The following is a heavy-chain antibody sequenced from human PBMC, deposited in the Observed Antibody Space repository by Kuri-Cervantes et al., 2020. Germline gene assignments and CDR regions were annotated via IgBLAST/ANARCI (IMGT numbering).Heavy chain of an antibody. J-gene: IGHJ5*02. D-gene: IGHD3-22*01. CDR3: ARAKEGYYDSSGYWFDP. Sequence: SVKVSCKASGYTFTSYGINWVRQAPGQGLEWMGGIIPIFGTTNYAQKFQGRVTITTDESTSTAYMELSSLRSEDTAVYYCARAKEGYYDSSGYWFDPWGQGTLVTVSS. CDR1: GYTFTSYG. V-gene: IGHV1-69*05. CDR2: IIPIFGTT.